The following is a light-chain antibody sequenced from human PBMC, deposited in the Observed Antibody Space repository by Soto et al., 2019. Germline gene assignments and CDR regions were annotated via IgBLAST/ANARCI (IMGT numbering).Light chain of an antibody. CDR1: QGISNW. CDR2: AAS. V-gene: IGKV1-12*01. CDR3: QQAYSLPVT. Sequence: DIQLTQSPSSVSASVGDRVTLTCRASQGISNWLAWYQQKPGKATKLLISAASTLQGGVPSRFSGSFSGTDFTLTITSLQAEDFATYLCQQAYSLPVTFGQGTKLEIK. J-gene: IGKJ2*01.